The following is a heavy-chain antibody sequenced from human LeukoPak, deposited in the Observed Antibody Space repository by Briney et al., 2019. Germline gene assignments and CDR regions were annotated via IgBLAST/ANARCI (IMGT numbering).Heavy chain of an antibody. V-gene: IGHV4-61*02. CDR3: ARETPSRYCSGGSCYS. D-gene: IGHD2-15*01. J-gene: IGHJ4*02. Sequence: SQTLSLTCTVSSGSISSGSYYWSWIRQPAGKGLEWIGRIYTSGSTNYNPSLKSRVTISVDTSKNQFSLKLSSVTAADTAVYYCARETPSRYCSGGSCYSWGQGTLVTVSS. CDR2: IYTSGST. CDR1: SGSISSGSYY.